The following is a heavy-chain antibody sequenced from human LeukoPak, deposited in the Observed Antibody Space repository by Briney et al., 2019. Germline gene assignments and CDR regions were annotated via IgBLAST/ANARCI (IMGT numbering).Heavy chain of an antibody. CDR3: TRSSSAWAVDVYYFDY. J-gene: IGHJ4*02. CDR2: ISSTSSYI. V-gene: IGHV3-21*01. D-gene: IGHD6-19*01. CDR1: GFTFRSYS. Sequence: GGSLRLSWAASGFTFRSYSMNWVRQAPGKGLEWVSSISSTSSYIYYADSVKGRFTISRDNAKNSLYLQMNSLTAEDRAVYYCTRSSSAWAVDVYYFDYWGQGTLVTVSS.